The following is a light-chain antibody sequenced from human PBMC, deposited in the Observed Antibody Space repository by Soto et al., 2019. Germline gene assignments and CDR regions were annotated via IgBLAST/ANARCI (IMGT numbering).Light chain of an antibody. Sequence: DIQMTQSPSSLSASVGDRVTITCRASQGINTDVAWLQQKPGKAPRSLIYGAANLQSGVPSRFSGRGSGTDFTLTISSLQPEDFGTYYCQHHNSYPLTFGGGTKVDIK. CDR2: GAA. CDR1: QGINTD. CDR3: QHHNSYPLT. V-gene: IGKV1-16*01. J-gene: IGKJ4*01.